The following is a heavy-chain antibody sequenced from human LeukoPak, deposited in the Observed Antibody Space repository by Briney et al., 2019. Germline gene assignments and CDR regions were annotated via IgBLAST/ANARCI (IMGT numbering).Heavy chain of an antibody. CDR1: GFTFSSYN. V-gene: IGHV3-21*01. CDR2: ISSSSTYI. CDR3: ARIYGYSGTYLEFDY. J-gene: IGHJ4*02. Sequence: PGGSLRLSCAASGFTFSSYNMNWVRQAPGKGLEWVSSISSSSTYIYYADSVKGRFTISRDNAKNSVHLQMHSLIVDDTAVYYCARIYGYSGTYLEFDYRGQGTLVTVSS. D-gene: IGHD1-26*01.